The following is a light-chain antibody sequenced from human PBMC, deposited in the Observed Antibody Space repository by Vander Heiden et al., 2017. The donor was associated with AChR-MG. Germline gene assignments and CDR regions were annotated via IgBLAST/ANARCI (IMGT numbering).Light chain of an antibody. V-gene: IGKV1-39*01. Sequence: DIQMTQSPVSLAASVGGSVTITCRASDNIETYLNWYQQIPGKAPRLLIHGASILQGGVPSRFSGSGYGTEFTLTISRLRPEDFATYYCQETFRLPPTFGRGTKVEVK. CDR3: QETFRLPPT. J-gene: IGKJ2*01. CDR2: GAS. CDR1: DNIETY.